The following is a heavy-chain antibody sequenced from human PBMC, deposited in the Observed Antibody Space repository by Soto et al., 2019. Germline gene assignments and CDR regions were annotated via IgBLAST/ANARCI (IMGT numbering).Heavy chain of an antibody. CDR3: ARESGHIVLVPAAIMY. V-gene: IGHV3-30-3*01. Sequence: PGGSLRLSCAASGFTFSSYAMHWVRQAPGKGLEWVAVISYDGSNKYYADSVKGRFTISRDNSKNTLYLQMNSLRAEDTAAYYCARESGHIVLVPAAIMYWGQGTLVTVSS. D-gene: IGHD2-2*01. J-gene: IGHJ4*02. CDR1: GFTFSSYA. CDR2: ISYDGSNK.